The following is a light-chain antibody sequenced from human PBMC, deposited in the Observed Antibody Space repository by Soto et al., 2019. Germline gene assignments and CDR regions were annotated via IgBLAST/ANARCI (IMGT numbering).Light chain of an antibody. CDR1: EGVSRY. V-gene: IGKV3-11*01. CDR3: QQRSDWPPYT. Sequence: EIVLTQSPATLSLSPGERATLSCRASEGVSRYLAWYQQKPGQPPRLLIYDSSNRAPGIPARFSGSGSGTDFTRTITSLEPQDFAVYYCQQRSDWPPYTFGGGTKVEIK. J-gene: IGKJ4*01. CDR2: DSS.